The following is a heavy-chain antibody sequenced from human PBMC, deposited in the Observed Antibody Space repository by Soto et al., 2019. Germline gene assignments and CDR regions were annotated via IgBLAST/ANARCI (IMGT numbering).Heavy chain of an antibody. J-gene: IGHJ4*02. CDR1: GFTFSSYW. Sequence: EVQLVESGGGLVQPGGSLRLSCAASGFTFSSYWMHWVRQTPGKGLVWVSRVNPDGTTTSYAGSVKGRFPISRDNAENTLYLQMNSLTTEDTAVYYCGRLAQGTYHFDYLGQGILVTVSS. D-gene: IGHD2-2*01. V-gene: IGHV3-74*01. CDR3: GRLAQGTYHFDY. CDR2: VNPDGTTT.